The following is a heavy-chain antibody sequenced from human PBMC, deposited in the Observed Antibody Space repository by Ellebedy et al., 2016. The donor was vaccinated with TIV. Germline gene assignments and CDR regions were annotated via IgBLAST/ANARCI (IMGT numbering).Heavy chain of an antibody. Sequence: GGSLRLSCAASGFTFSSYGMHWVRQAPGQGLEWVAGLWFDGDNRYYADSVKGRFTISRDNSKNTLYLQLNSLRAEDTAVYYCARVFQSYYFDCWGQGTLVTVAS. CDR3: ARVFQSYYFDC. CDR1: GFTFSSYG. CDR2: LWFDGDNR. J-gene: IGHJ4*02. D-gene: IGHD3-10*01. V-gene: IGHV3-33*08.